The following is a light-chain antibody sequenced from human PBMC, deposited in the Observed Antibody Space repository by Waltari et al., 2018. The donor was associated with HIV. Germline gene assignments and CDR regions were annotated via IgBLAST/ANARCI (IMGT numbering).Light chain of an antibody. CDR1: QSVSDN. CDR2: GAS. J-gene: IGKJ4*01. CDR3: QHFGSSHLT. V-gene: IGKV3-15*01. Sequence: EIVMTQSPATLSVSPGARATLSCRASQSVSDNLAWYQQKPGQPPRLLIYGASTRATDIPARFSGSGSGTEFTLTISSLHSEDFAVYHCQHFGSSHLTFGGGTKVEIK.